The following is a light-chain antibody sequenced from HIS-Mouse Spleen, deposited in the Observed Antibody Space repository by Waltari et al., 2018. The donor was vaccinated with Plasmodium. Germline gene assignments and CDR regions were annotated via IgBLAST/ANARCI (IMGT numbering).Light chain of an antibody. V-gene: IGKV3-20*01. CDR2: GAS. CDR1: QSVSSSY. CDR3: QQYGSSSWT. J-gene: IGKJ1*01. Sequence: EIVLTQSPGTLSLSPGERATPPCRASQSVSSSYVAWYQQKPGKAPRLLIYGASSRATGIPDRFSGSGSGTDFTITISRLEPEDFAVYYCQQYGSSSWTFGQGTKVEIK.